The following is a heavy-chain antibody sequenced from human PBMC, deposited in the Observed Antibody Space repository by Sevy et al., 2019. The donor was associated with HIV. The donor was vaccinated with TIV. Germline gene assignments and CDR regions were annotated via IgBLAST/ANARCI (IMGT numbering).Heavy chain of an antibody. Sequence: GGSLRLSFAASGFTFSDYYMSWIRQAPGKGLEWVSYISSSGSTIYYADSVKGRFTISRDNAKNSLYLQMNSLRAEDTAVYYCSRSLNDRGGVTIFDILFDYWGQGTLVTVSS. CDR1: GFTFSDYY. CDR2: ISSSGSTI. J-gene: IGHJ4*02. D-gene: IGHD3-3*01. V-gene: IGHV3-11*04. CDR3: SRSLNDRGGVTIFDILFDY.